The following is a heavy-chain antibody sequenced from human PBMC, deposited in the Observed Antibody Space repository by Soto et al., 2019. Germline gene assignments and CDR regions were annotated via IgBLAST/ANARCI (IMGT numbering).Heavy chain of an antibody. CDR2: ISYDGSNK. D-gene: IGHD3-3*01. CDR1: GFTFSSYG. Sequence: GGSLRLSCAASGFTFSSYGMHWVRQAPGKGLEWVAVISYDGSNKYYADSVKGRFTISRDNSKNTLYLQMNSLRAEDTAVYYCAKDDHDFWSGYYYYYYGMDVWGQGTTVTAP. CDR3: AKDDHDFWSGYYYYYYGMDV. J-gene: IGHJ6*02. V-gene: IGHV3-30*18.